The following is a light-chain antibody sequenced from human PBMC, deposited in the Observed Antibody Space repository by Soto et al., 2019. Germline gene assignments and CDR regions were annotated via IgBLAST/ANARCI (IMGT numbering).Light chain of an antibody. J-gene: IGKJ2*01. Sequence: EIVLTQSPDTLSLSPGERATLSCRASQNIYINSLAWYQQRPGQAPRLLIYGGSTRATAVPDRFSGSGSGTDFALTISRLEPEDFASYFCQQSYSTPYTFGQGTKLEI. CDR2: GGS. CDR1: QNIYINS. CDR3: QQSYSTPYT. V-gene: IGKV3-20*01.